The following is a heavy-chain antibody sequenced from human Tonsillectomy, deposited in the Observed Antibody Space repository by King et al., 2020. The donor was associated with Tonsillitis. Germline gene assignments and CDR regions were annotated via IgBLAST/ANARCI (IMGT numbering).Heavy chain of an antibody. J-gene: IGHJ4*02. D-gene: IGHD3-3*01. Sequence: VQLQEAGPGLLKPSETLSLTCTVSGLSISSYFWSWIRQPPGKGLGWVGCFFYNGSTNSNPSPNSRITISVETSKNQISLKLGSVTAADTALYYCAAQTYYDFWSGYNFDYWGQGTLVTVSS. V-gene: IGHV4-59*01. CDR1: GLSISSYF. CDR2: FFYNGST. CDR3: AAQTYYDFWSGYNFDY.